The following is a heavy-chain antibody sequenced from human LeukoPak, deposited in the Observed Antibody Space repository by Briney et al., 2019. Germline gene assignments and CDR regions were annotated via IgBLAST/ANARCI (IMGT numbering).Heavy chain of an antibody. Sequence: GGSLRLSCAASGLSFNNYGMHWVRQAPGKGLEWVAFIRYDGSNKYYSDSVKGRFTISRDNSKNTLYLQMKSLRTEDTAVYSCARYPSFAYWRQGTLVTVSS. CDR3: ARYPSFAY. CDR2: IRYDGSNK. D-gene: IGHD1-26*01. J-gene: IGHJ4*02. V-gene: IGHV3-30*02. CDR1: GLSFNNYG.